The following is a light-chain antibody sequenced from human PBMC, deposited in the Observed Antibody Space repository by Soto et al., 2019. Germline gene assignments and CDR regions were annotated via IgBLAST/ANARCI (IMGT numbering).Light chain of an antibody. CDR2: GAS. CDR3: QQYNNWSPIT. J-gene: IGKJ5*01. V-gene: IGKV3-15*01. Sequence: EIVLTQSPATLSLSPGERVTISCRASQSVSSSLAWYQQKPGQAPSLLIYGASTSFTGIPARFSGSGSGTEFTLTISSLQSEDFAVYYCQQYNNWSPITFGQGTRLEI. CDR1: QSVSSS.